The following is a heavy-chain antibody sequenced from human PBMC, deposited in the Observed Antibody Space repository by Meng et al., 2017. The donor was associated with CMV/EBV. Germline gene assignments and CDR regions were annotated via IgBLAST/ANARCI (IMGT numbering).Heavy chain of an antibody. CDR2: IYYSGST. Sequence: SETLSLTCTVSGGSISSYYWSWIRQPPGKGLAWIGYIYYSGSTNYNPSLKSRVTISVDTSKNQFSLKLSSVTAADTAVYYCARDQTYYDFWSGYHEYNWFDPWGQGTLVTVSS. CDR3: ARDQTYYDFWSGYHEYNWFDP. V-gene: IGHV4-59*01. J-gene: IGHJ5*02. D-gene: IGHD3-3*01. CDR1: GGSISSYY.